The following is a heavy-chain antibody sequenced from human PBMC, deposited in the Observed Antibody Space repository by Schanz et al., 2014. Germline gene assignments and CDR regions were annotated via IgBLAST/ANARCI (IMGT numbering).Heavy chain of an antibody. CDR1: GFTLSSYA. D-gene: IGHD5-12*01. CDR2: INTADTT. CDR3: AKDMNREATAPES. Sequence: EVHLVESGGGLSRPGGSLRLSCAASGFTLSSYALSWVRQSPGKGLEWVSAINTADTTYYADSVKGRFTVSRDNSKNTVYLHMNSLRDEDTAVYYCAKDMNREATAPESWGQGTLVVVSS. J-gene: IGHJ5*02. V-gene: IGHV3-23*04.